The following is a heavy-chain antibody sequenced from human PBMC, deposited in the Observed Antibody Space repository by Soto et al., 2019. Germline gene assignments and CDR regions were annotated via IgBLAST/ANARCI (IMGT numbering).Heavy chain of an antibody. CDR3: ARAPYYGSGSYAFDY. D-gene: IGHD3-10*01. V-gene: IGHV1-18*01. J-gene: IGHJ4*02. Sequence: ASVKVSCKASGYTFTSYGISWARQAPGQGLEWMGWISAYNGNTNYAQKLQGRVTMTTDTSTSTAYMELRSLRSDDTAVYYCARAPYYGSGSYAFDYWGQGTLVTVSS. CDR1: GYTFTSYG. CDR2: ISAYNGNT.